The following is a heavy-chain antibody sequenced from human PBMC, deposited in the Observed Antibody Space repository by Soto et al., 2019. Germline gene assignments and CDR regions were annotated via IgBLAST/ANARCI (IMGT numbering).Heavy chain of an antibody. CDR1: QESCARAA. V-gene: IGHV5-51*01. CDR2: IYPGDSDT. Sequence: LQISGKVQQESCARAAIWYVVLRPGKSLELMGIIYPGDSDTRYSPSFQGHVTITVDKSTNTAYLQWNTLRSSHTAIYYCARHIIKIRCHQKATQVWGTGT. CDR3: ARHIIKIRCHQKATQV. D-gene: IGHD4-17*01. J-gene: IGHJ6*03.